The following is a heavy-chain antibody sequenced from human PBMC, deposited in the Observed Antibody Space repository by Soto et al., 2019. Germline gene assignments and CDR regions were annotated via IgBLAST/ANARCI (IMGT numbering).Heavy chain of an antibody. Sequence: QVQLQESGPGLVKPSQTLSLTCTVSGGSISSGGYYWSWIRQHPGKGLEWIGYLYYSGSTYYNPSLKSRVTISVDTSKNQFSLKLSSVTAADTAVYYCAREGLDPAPEDWFDPWGQGTLVTVSS. CDR3: AREGLDPAPEDWFDP. J-gene: IGHJ5*02. V-gene: IGHV4-31*03. CDR1: GGSISSGGYY. D-gene: IGHD2-2*03. CDR2: LYYSGST.